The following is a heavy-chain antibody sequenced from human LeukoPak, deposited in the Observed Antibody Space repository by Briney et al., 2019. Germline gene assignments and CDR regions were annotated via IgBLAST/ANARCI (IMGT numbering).Heavy chain of an antibody. D-gene: IGHD2-21*02. Sequence: PSETLSLTCTVSGASVSGSPYYWGWIRQPPGKGLEWIGSIYSSGSTYYNASLQSRVTISVDRSKNQFSLKLSSVTAADTAVYYCARTYCGGDCRGYYYHYYMDVWGKGTTVTISS. V-gene: IGHV4-39*07. CDR1: GASVSGSPYY. J-gene: IGHJ6*03. CDR2: IYSSGST. CDR3: ARTYCGGDCRGYYYHYYMDV.